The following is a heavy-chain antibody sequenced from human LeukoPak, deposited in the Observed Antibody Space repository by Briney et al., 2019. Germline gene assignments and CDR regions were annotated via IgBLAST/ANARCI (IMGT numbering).Heavy chain of an antibody. CDR1: VGSITIYY. Sequence: PETLCLTCAVSVGSITIYYWSWIRPPPRKGLWWIGYIYYSGSTNYNPSLQSRVTISVDTSKNQFSLKLSSVTAADTAVYYCASFSLDVVGAKFDYWGQGTLVTVSS. V-gene: IGHV4-59*08. CDR2: IYYSGST. J-gene: IGHJ4*02. CDR3: ASFSLDVVGAKFDY. D-gene: IGHD1-26*01.